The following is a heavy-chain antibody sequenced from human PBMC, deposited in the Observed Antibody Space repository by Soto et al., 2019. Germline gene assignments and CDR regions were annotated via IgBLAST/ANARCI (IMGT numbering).Heavy chain of an antibody. J-gene: IGHJ4*02. Sequence: QVQLVQSGAEVKKPGSSVKVSCKASGGTFSSYTISWVRQAPGQGLEWMGRIIPILGIANYAQKFQGRVTITADKSTSTAYMELSSLRYEDTAVYYCARTPAQDQLPLSHFDYWGQGTLVTVSS. CDR3: ARTPAQDQLPLSHFDY. CDR2: IIPILGIA. D-gene: IGHD2-2*01. V-gene: IGHV1-69*02. CDR1: GGTFSSYT.